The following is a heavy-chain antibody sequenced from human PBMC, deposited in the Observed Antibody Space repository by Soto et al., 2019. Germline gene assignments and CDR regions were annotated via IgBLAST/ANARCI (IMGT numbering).Heavy chain of an antibody. J-gene: IGHJ4*02. CDR3: GRLEGLATISYYFDY. D-gene: IGHD3-9*01. V-gene: IGHV4-39*01. CDR1: GGSVSSSSYY. Sequence: SETLSLTCTVSGGSVSSSSYYWGWARQPPGKGLEWIGSVYYSGSTYYNPSLESRVTISVDKSKNQFSLKLMPLSAADTAVYYCGRLEGLATISYYFDYWGQGALVTVSS. CDR2: VYYSGST.